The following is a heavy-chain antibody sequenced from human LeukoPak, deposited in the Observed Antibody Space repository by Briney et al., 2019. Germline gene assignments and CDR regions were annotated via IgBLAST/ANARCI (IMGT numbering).Heavy chain of an antibody. CDR1: GFTFSDYY. J-gene: IGHJ4*02. CDR3: ARDRVTGKQQLVTDY. Sequence: GGSLRLSCAASGFTFSDYYMSWIRQAPGKGLEWVSYISSSGTTIYYADSVKGRFTISRDNAKNSLYLQINSLRAEDTAVYYCARDRVTGKQQLVTDYWGQGTLVTVSS. D-gene: IGHD6-13*01. V-gene: IGHV3-11*04. CDR2: ISSSGTTI.